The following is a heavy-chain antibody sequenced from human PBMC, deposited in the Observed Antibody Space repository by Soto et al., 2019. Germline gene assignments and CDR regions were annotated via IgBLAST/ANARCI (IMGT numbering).Heavy chain of an antibody. CDR2: ISYDGSNK. V-gene: IGHV3-30*18. J-gene: IGHJ3*02. Sequence: WGSLRLSFAAPGFTFSSYGMHWVRQAPGKGLEWVAFISYDGSNKYYADSVKVRFTISRDNSNNTLYLQMNSLRAEDTAVYYCAKDKLWFGECFDAFHXWGQVTTVTVS. CDR3: AKDKLWFGECFDAFHX. CDR1: GFTFSSYG. D-gene: IGHD3-10*01.